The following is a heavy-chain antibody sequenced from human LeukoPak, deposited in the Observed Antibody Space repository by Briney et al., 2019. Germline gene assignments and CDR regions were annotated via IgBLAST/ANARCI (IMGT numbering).Heavy chain of an antibody. J-gene: IGHJ4*02. CDR2: ISSSGSTI. V-gene: IGHV3-11*01. CDR1: GFTFSDYY. Sequence: GGSLRLSCAASGFTFSDYYMSWIRQAPGKGLEWVSYISSSGSTIYYVDSVKGRFTISRDNAKNSLYLQMNSLRAEDTAVYYCAGDLGGYDASGRDPFDYWGQGTLVTVSS. CDR3: AGDLGGYDASGRDPFDY. D-gene: IGHD5-12*01.